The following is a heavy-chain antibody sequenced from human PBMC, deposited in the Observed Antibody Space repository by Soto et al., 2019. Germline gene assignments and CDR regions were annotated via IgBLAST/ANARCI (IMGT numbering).Heavy chain of an antibody. CDR1: GCTFTSYY. D-gene: IGHD6-13*01. V-gene: IGHV1-46*01. CDR2: INPSGGST. Sequence: ASVKVSCKASGCTFTSYYMHWVRQAPGQGLEWMGIINPSGGSTSYAQKFQGRVTMTRDTSTSTVYMELSSLRSEDTAVYYCARIAAAGTGDYWGQGTLVTVSS. CDR3: ARIAAAGTGDY. J-gene: IGHJ4*02.